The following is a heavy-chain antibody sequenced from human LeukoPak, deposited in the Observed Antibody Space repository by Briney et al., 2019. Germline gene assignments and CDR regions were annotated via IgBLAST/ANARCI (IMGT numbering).Heavy chain of an antibody. CDR1: GFTFSDYY. V-gene: IGHV3-11*06. Sequence: GGSLRLSCAASGFTFSDYYMSWLRQAPGKGLEWVSYISSSSSYTNYADSVKGRFTISRDNAKNSLYLQMNSLRAEDTAVYYCARMMQWLDPFDYWGQGTLVTVSS. J-gene: IGHJ4*02. CDR2: ISSSSSYT. D-gene: IGHD6-19*01. CDR3: ARMMQWLDPFDY.